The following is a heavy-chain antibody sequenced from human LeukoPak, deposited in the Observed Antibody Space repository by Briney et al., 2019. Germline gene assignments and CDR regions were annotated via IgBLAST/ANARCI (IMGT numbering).Heavy chain of an antibody. CDR2: ISSNGGRT. Sequence: GGSLRLSCSASGFTFSSYAMHWVRQAPGKGLESVSSISSNGGRTYYADSVKGRFTISRDNSKNTLYLQMSSLRAEDTAVYYCVKGFDTAMAYFDYWGQGTLVTVSS. D-gene: IGHD5-18*01. V-gene: IGHV3-64D*09. CDR3: VKGFDTAMAYFDY. J-gene: IGHJ4*02. CDR1: GFTFSSYA.